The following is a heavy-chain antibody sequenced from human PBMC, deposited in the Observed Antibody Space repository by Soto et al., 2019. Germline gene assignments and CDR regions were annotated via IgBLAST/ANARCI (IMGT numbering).Heavy chain of an antibody. CDR3: ARDYYKYYDSSGYYRSPAY. Sequence: PGGSLRLSCAAAGFTVDSYSINWVRQAPGKGLEWVALISYDGSDKDYADSVKGRFTISRDNSRNTLFLQMNSLRAEDTAVYFCARDYYKYYDSSGYYRSPAYWGQGTLVTVSS. CDR2: ISYDGSDK. CDR1: GFTVDSYS. J-gene: IGHJ4*02. D-gene: IGHD3-22*01. V-gene: IGHV3-30*03.